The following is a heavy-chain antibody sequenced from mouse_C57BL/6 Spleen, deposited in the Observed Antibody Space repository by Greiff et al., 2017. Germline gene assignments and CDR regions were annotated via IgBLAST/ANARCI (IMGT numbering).Heavy chain of an antibody. J-gene: IGHJ3*01. D-gene: IGHD2-5*01. V-gene: IGHV1-50*01. Sequence: VKQSCKASGYTFTSYWMQWVKQRPGQGLEWIGEIDPSDSYTNYNQKFKGKATLTVDTSSSTAYMQLSSLTSEDSAVYYCATLYSNSPAWFAYWGQGTLVTVSA. CDR3: ATLYSNSPAWFAY. CDR1: GYTFTSYW. CDR2: IDPSDSYT.